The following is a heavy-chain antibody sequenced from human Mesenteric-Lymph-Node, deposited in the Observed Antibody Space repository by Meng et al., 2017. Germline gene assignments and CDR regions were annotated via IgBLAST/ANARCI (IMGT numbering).Heavy chain of an antibody. J-gene: IGHJ4*02. D-gene: IGHD5-24*01. CDR3: ARDGHAYNYDY. Sequence: QVQLVEFGGGVVQPGRSLRLSCAASGFTFSRYGFHWVRQAPGKGLEWVATIWYDESNRYYADSVKGRFTISRDNSKNTLYLQMNNLGAEDTALYYCARDGHAYNYDYWGQGTLVTVSS. CDR2: IWYDESNR. V-gene: IGHV3-33*01. CDR1: GFTFSRYG.